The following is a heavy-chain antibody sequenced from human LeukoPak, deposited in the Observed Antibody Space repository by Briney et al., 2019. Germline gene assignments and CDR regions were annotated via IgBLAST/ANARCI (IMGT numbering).Heavy chain of an antibody. V-gene: IGHV3-53*01. CDR2: IYSGGST. J-gene: IGHJ4*02. Sequence: GGSLRLSCAASGFTVSSNYMSWVRPAPGKGLEWVSVIYSGGSTYYADSVKGRFTISRDNSKNTLYLQMNSLRAEDTAVYYCASTLAVAGTDFDYWGQGTLVTVSS. CDR1: GFTVSSNY. D-gene: IGHD6-19*01. CDR3: ASTLAVAGTDFDY.